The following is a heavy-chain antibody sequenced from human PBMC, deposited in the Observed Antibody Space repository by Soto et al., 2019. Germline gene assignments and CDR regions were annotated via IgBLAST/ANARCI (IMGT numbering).Heavy chain of an antibody. Sequence: QVQLQESCPGLAKPSATLSLTCTVSGGSVSRGRYSWSWIRQPPGKGLEWIGYIYYSGSTNYNPSLKRRVTISVDTSKTQFSLKLSSVTAADTAVYYCARSSIAALYYYYYGMDVWGQGTTVTVSS. CDR3: ARSSIAALYYYYYGMDV. CDR1: GGSVSRGRYS. J-gene: IGHJ6*02. D-gene: IGHD6-13*01. V-gene: IGHV4-61*01. CDR2: IYYSGST.